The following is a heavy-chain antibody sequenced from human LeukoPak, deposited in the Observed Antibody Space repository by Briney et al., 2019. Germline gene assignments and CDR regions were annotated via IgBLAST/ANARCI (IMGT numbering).Heavy chain of an antibody. Sequence: PSETLSLTCTVSGGSISSSSYYWGWIRQPPGKGLECIGSIYYSGSTYYNPSLKSRVTISVDTSKNQFSLKLSSVTAADTAVYYCARALRHSSSSWSFRKARYYYYMDVWGKGTTVTVSS. CDR2: IYYSGST. D-gene: IGHD6-6*01. CDR3: ARALRHSSSSWSFRKARYYYYMDV. J-gene: IGHJ6*03. CDR1: GGSISSSSYY. V-gene: IGHV4-39*07.